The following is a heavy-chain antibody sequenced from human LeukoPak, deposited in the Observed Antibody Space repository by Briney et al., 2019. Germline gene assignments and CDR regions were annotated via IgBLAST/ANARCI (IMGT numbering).Heavy chain of an antibody. V-gene: IGHV3-30*03. D-gene: IGHD5-18*01. Sequence: GGSLRLSCAASGFTFSSYGMHWVRQAPGKGLEWVAVISYDGSNEYYADSVKGRFTISRDNSKNTLYLQMNSLRAEDTAVYYCAVEGLYSYDNGYWGQGTLVTVSS. CDR2: ISYDGSNE. CDR1: GFTFSSYG. CDR3: AVEGLYSYDNGY. J-gene: IGHJ4*02.